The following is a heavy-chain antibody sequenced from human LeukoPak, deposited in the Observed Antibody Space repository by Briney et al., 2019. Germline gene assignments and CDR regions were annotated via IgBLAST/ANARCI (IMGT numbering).Heavy chain of an antibody. CDR2: IKQGGSEK. V-gene: IGHV3-7*01. Sequence: PGGSLRLSCAASGFTFSSYWMSWVRQAPGKGLEWVANIKQGGSEKYYVDSVKGRFTISRDNAKNSLYLQMNSLRAEDTAVYYCARDYGVRPLGGYCSGGSCYSADYYYGMDVWGQGTTVTVSS. J-gene: IGHJ6*02. D-gene: IGHD2-15*01. CDR1: GFTFSSYW. CDR3: ARDYGVRPLGGYCSGGSCYSADYYYGMDV.